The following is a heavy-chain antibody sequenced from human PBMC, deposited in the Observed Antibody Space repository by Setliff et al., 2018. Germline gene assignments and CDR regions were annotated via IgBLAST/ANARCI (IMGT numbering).Heavy chain of an antibody. CDR1: GYNFIGYY. CDR2: INPNTGAT. D-gene: IGHD4-17*01. J-gene: IGHJ1*01. CDR3: VRDAGWQYDDYAGVYFPH. Sequence: ASVKVSCKASGYNFIGYYVHWVRQAPGQGLEWMGRINPNTGATNYGQKFQGRVTMTRDTSISTVYMDLGSLRSDDTAVYYCVRDAGWQYDDYAGVYFPHWGQGTLVTVSS. V-gene: IGHV1-2*06.